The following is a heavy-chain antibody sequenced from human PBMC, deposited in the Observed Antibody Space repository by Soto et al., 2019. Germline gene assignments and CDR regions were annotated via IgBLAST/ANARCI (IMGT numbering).Heavy chain of an antibody. J-gene: IGHJ6*02. CDR2: VHHTGTS. V-gene: IGHV4-34*02. CDR1: GGSFTDYF. Sequence: QVALQQWGAGLLKPSQTLSLTCGVQGGSFTDYFWTWIRLTPGKGLEWIGEVHHTGTSYYNPSHKSRLTVSVDTSQRQFSLTLTSVTATDTGTYYCARRKDSSRYFYGMDVWGQGTTVVVS. D-gene: IGHD2-2*01. CDR3: ARRKDSSRYFYGMDV.